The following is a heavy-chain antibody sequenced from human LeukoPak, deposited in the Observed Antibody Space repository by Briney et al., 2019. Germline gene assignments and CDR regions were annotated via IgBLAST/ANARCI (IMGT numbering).Heavy chain of an antibody. CDR2: ITSDGNNK. CDR3: ARESGALRGYSYGH. D-gene: IGHD5-18*01. Sequence: GGSLRPSCAASGFTFSSYAMHWVRQAPGKGLEWVAIITSDGNNKHYGDSVKGRFTISRDNSENTLYLQMNSLRAEDTALYYCARESGALRGYSYGHWGQGTLVTVSS. CDR1: GFTFSSYA. V-gene: IGHV3-30*04. J-gene: IGHJ4*02.